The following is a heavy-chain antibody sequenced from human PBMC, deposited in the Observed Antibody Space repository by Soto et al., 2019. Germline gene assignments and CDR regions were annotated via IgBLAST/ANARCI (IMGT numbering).Heavy chain of an antibody. J-gene: IGHJ6*02. Sequence: PSETLSLTCTVSGGSVSSGGYYWSWIRQPPGKGLEWIGYIYYSGSTNYNPSLKSRVTISVDTSKNQFSLKLSSVTAADTAVYYCARVADYYYGMDVWGQGTTVTVSS. CDR2: IYYSGST. CDR3: ARVADYYYGMDV. CDR1: GGSVSSGGYY. V-gene: IGHV4-61*08.